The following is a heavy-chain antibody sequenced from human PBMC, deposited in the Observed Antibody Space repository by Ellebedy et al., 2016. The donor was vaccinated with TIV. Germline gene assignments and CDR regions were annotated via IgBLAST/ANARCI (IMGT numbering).Heavy chain of an antibody. CDR3: NTDIPFTGGGAMAY. V-gene: IGHV3-15*01. CDR1: GFTFSNVW. CDR2: IRSKHHGGAT. J-gene: IGHJ4*02. D-gene: IGHD3-16*01. Sequence: GGSLRLXXAASGFTFSNVWMTWVRQAPGKGPEWVGLIRSKHHGGATDYGAQVKGRFTISRDDSKDTLYLQMNSLKTEDTAVYYCNTDIPFTGGGAMAYWGQGTLVTVSS.